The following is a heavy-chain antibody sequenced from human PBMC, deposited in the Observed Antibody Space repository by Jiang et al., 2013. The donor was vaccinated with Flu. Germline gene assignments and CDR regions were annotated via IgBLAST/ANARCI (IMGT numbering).Heavy chain of an antibody. CDR2: INPDGSEK. D-gene: IGHD6-19*01. Sequence: QLVESGGGLVQPGGSLRLSCAASGFTFSRYWMTWVRQAPGKGLEWVANINPDGSEKFYVDSVKGQFTVSRDNAKNSLFLQINSLRTEDTAVYYCGRRMAVTGTWGYRFYGVDVWGQGTTVTVSS. V-gene: IGHV3-7*03. CDR3: GRRMAVTGTWGYRFYGVDV. J-gene: IGHJ6*02. CDR1: GFTFSRYW.